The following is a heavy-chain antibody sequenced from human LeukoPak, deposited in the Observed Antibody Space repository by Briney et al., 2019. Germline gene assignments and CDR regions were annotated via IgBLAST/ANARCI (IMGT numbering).Heavy chain of an antibody. CDR2: INHSGST. V-gene: IGHV4-34*01. CDR1: GGSISSYY. J-gene: IGHJ4*02. CDR3: AGPTRGCSGGSCYTTPFDY. D-gene: IGHD2-15*01. Sequence: SETLSLTCTVSGGSISSYYWSWIRQPPGKGLEWIGEINHSGSTNYNPSLKSRVTISVDTSKNQFSLKLSSVTAADTAVYYCAGPTRGCSGGSCYTTPFDYWGQGTLVTVSS.